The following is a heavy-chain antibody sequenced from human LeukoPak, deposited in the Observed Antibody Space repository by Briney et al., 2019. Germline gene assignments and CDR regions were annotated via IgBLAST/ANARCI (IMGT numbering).Heavy chain of an antibody. CDR1: GFTFSNYA. V-gene: IGHV3-23*01. D-gene: IGHD2-15*01. CDR3: AKGTSSSCYSAPNY. CDR2: ISGSGANT. Sequence: PGGSLRLSCAASGFTFSNYAMSWVRQAPGKGLEWVSAISGSGANTHYADSVKGRFTISRDNSKNTVYLQMNSLRAEDTAVYYCAKGTSSSCYSAPNYWGQGTLVTVSS. J-gene: IGHJ4*02.